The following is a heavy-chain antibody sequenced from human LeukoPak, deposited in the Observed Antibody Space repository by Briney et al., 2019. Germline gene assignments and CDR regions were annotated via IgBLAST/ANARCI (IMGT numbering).Heavy chain of an antibody. J-gene: IGHJ4*02. CDR2: MNPNSGNT. V-gene: IGHV1-8*03. CDR1: GYTFTSYD. D-gene: IGHD3-22*01. Sequence: ASVKVSCKASGYTFTSYDINWVRQATGQGLEWMGWMNPNSGNTGYAQKFQGRVTITRNTSISTAYMELSSLRAEDTAVYYCAREVQDYYDSSGFDYWGQGTLVTVSS. CDR3: AREVQDYYDSSGFDY.